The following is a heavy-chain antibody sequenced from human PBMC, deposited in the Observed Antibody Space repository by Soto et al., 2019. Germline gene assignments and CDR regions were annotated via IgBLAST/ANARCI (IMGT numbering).Heavy chain of an antibody. CDR2: ISPNSGGT. V-gene: IGHV1-2*04. Sequence: ASVKVSCKASGYTFTGYYMRWVRQAPGQGLEWMGWISPNSGGTNYAQKFQGWVTMTRDTSISTAYMELSRLRSDDTAVYYCARGSLYYGSGSYYGAVGYYYCYGMDVWGQGTTVTVSS. CDR1: GYTFTGYY. D-gene: IGHD3-10*01. J-gene: IGHJ6*02. CDR3: ARGSLYYGSGSYYGAVGYYYCYGMDV.